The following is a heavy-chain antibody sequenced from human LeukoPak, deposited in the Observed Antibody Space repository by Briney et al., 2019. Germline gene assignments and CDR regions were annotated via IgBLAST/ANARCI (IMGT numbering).Heavy chain of an antibody. V-gene: IGHV3-48*01. D-gene: IGHD2-21*02. J-gene: IGHJ3*02. Sequence: QSGGSLRLSCAASGFSFSSYSMNWLRQASGKGLEWVSYISSSSSTIYYADSVKGRFTISRDNAKNSLYLQMTSLRAEHTAVYYCARDGGHCGGDCYPDAFDIWGQGTMVTVSS. CDR2: ISSSSSTI. CDR3: ARDGGHCGGDCYPDAFDI. CDR1: GFSFSSYS.